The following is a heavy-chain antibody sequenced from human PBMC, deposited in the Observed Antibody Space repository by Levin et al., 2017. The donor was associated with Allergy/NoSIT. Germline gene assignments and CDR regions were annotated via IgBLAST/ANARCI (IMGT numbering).Heavy chain of an antibody. Sequence: SGGSLRLSCQGSGSSFTSYWIGWVRQMPGKGLEWMGIIYPGDSDTRYSPSFQGQVTISADKSISTAYLQWSSLKASDTAIYYCARRGTRDYYYYMDVWGKGTTVTVSS. CDR1: GSSFTSYW. CDR3: ARRGTRDYYYYMDV. J-gene: IGHJ6*03. V-gene: IGHV5-51*01. D-gene: IGHD1-1*01. CDR2: IYPGDSDT.